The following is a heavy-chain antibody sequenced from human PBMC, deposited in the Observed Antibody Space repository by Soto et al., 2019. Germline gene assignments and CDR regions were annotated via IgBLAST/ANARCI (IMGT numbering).Heavy chain of an antibody. Sequence: VSGPTLVNPTQTLTLTCTFSGFSLSTSGMCVSWIRQPPGKALEWLALIDWDDDKYYSTSLKTRLTISKDTSKNQVVLTMTNMDPVDTATYYCARSPSSYYDFWSGLYYYYGMDVWGQGTTVTVSS. D-gene: IGHD3-3*01. CDR2: IDWDDDK. V-gene: IGHV2-70*01. CDR1: GFSLSTSGMC. CDR3: ARSPSSYYDFWSGLYYYYGMDV. J-gene: IGHJ6*02.